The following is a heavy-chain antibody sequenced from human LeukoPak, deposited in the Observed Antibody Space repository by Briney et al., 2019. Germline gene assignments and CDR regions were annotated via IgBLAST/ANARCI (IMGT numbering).Heavy chain of an antibody. CDR1: GYTFTSYD. Sequence: ASVKVSCKASGYTFTSYDINWVRQATGQGLEWMGWMNPNSGNTGYAQKFQGRVTMTRNTSISTAYMELSSLRSEDTAVYYCVRERFLEWLFYDGMDVWGQGTTVTVSS. D-gene: IGHD3-3*01. V-gene: IGHV1-8*01. CDR2: MNPNSGNT. J-gene: IGHJ6*02. CDR3: VRERFLEWLFYDGMDV.